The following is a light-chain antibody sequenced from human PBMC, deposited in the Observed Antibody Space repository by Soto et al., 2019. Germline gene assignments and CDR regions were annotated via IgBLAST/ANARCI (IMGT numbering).Light chain of an antibody. CDR3: QQYGRLPLS. Sequence: EILLTQSPGTLSLSPGDRATLSCRASQSLTSSFLAWYQQKPGQTPRLLIYGASIRATDIPDRFSGSGSGTDFTLTISRLEPEDWAVYFCQQYGRLPLSFGGGTKVEIK. CDR1: QSLTSSF. CDR2: GAS. J-gene: IGKJ4*01. V-gene: IGKV3-20*01.